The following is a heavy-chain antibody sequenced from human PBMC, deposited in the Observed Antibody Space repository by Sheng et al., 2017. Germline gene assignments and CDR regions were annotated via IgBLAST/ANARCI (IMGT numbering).Heavy chain of an antibody. V-gene: IGHV4-34*01. CDR1: GGSFSGYY. D-gene: IGHD6-13*01. CDR3: ARGGNVQLVLGY. Sequence: QVQLQQWGAGLLKPSETLSLTCAIYGGSFSGYYWSWIRQPPGKGLEWIGEINHSENSDYNPSLKSRVTISADTSKNQFSLKLTSVTAADTAVYYCARGGNVQLVLGYWGQGNPGHRLL. CDR2: INHSENS. J-gene: IGHJ4*02.